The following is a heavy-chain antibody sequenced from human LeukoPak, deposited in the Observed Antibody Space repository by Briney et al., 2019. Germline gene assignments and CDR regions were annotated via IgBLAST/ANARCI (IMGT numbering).Heavy chain of an antibody. CDR1: GGSISSGSYY. V-gene: IGHV4-61*02. D-gene: IGHD4-17*01. CDR3: ARASHDYGDYSHFDY. J-gene: IGHJ4*02. Sequence: SQTLSLTCTVSGGSISSGSYYWSWIRQPAGKGLEWIGRIYTSGSTNYNPSLKSRVTISVDTSKNQLSLKLSSVTAADTAVYYCARASHDYGDYSHFDYWGQGTLVTVSS. CDR2: IYTSGST.